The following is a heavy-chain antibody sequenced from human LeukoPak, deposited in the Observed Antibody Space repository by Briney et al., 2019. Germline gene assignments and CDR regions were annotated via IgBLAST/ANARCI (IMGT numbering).Heavy chain of an antibody. J-gene: IGHJ4*02. Sequence: PGGSLRLSCAASGFTFSSYAMSWVRQAPGMGLEWVSAISASGGSTYYADSVKGRFTLSRDNSKNTLYLQMNSLRADDTAVYYCASGYVDYGGNSRWGQGTLVTVSS. CDR1: GFTFSSYA. CDR3: ASGYVDYGGNSR. CDR2: ISASGGST. V-gene: IGHV3-23*01. D-gene: IGHD4-23*01.